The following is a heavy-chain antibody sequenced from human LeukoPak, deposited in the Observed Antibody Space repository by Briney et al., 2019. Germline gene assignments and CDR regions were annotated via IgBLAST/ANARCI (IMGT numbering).Heavy chain of an antibody. D-gene: IGHD3-3*02. V-gene: IGHV3-48*02. CDR1: GFTFSYYS. Sequence: GGSLRLSCAASGFTFSYYSMNWVRQAPGKGVEWVSYISSSSSTIYYADSVKGGFTISRDNAKNSLYLQMNSLRDEDTAVYYCAREGLAPFDFWGQGTLVTVSA. J-gene: IGHJ4*02. CDR2: ISSSSSTI. CDR3: AREGLAPFDF.